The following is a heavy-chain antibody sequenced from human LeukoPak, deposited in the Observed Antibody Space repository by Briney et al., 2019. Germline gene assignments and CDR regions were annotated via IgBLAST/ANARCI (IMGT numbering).Heavy chain of an antibody. Sequence: GESLKISCKGSGYSFTNFWIGWVRQMPGKGLEWMGIIYPGDSDTRYSPSFQGQVTISADKSISTAYLQWSSLKASDTAMYYCARPRGASPYYFDYWGQGTLVTVSS. D-gene: IGHD4/OR15-4a*01. CDR1: GYSFTNFW. CDR2: IYPGDSDT. CDR3: ARPRGASPYYFDY. J-gene: IGHJ4*02. V-gene: IGHV5-51*01.